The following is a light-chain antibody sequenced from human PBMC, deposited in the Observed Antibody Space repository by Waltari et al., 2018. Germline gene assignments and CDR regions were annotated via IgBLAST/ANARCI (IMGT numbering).Light chain of an antibody. CDR3: QVWDDFIDSGV. V-gene: IGLV3-21*04. CDR1: PLSPNH. Sequence: SYFFSPPPSLSFTPLHTSTFPSFYTPLSPNHIPVYPQKPGQAPFLVMFYDNDRPAGIPERFSGSNSGNTATLTINWVEAGDEADYHCQVWDDFIDSGVFGGGTRLSVL. J-gene: IGLJ3*02. CDR2: YDN.